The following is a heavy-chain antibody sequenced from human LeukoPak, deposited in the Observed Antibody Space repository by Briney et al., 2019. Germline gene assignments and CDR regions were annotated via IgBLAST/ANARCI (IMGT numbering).Heavy chain of an antibody. CDR2: IGGSDDST. CDR1: GFSFGPHA. J-gene: IGHJ4*02. Sequence: GGSLRLSCAGSGFSFGPHAMSWVRQAPGKGLEWVSGIGGSDDSTHYADSVKGRFTISRDNSRQTLFLQMNSLRAEDTAVYYCARDRGGLIDTGTLIYWGLGTLVTVSS. CDR3: ARDRGGLIDTGTLIY. V-gene: IGHV3-23*01. D-gene: IGHD2-21*01.